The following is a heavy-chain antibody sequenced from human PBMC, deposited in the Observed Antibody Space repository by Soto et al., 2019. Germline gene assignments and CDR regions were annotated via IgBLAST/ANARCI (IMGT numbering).Heavy chain of an antibody. V-gene: IGHV1-8*01. CDR2: MNPNNGNA. CDR3: ARRKERSGPYYLDL. CDR1: GFTFITYD. Sequence: ASLKVSCKASGFTFITYDFIWVRQAFGQGLEWMGWMNPNNGNAGFAQKFRGRINMTRNTSISTAYLELSSLRSDDSAVYFCARRKERSGPYYLDLWGQGTQVTVSS. J-gene: IGHJ4*02. D-gene: IGHD6-25*01.